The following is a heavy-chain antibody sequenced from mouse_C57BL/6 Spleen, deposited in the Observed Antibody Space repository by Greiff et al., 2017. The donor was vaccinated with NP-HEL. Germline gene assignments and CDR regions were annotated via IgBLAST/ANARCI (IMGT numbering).Heavy chain of an antibody. V-gene: IGHV1-69*01. J-gene: IGHJ4*01. CDR3: ARKRSYYAMDY. CDR2: IDPSDSYT. Sequence: QVQLQQSGAELVMPGASVKLSCKASGYTFTSYWMHWVKQRPGQGLEWIGEIDPSDSYTNYNQKFKGKSTLTVDKSSSTAYMQLSSLTSEDSAVYYCARKRSYYAMDYWGQGTSVTVSS. CDR1: GYTFTSYW.